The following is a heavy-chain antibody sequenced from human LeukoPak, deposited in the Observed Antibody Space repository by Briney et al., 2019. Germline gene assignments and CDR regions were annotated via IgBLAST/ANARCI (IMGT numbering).Heavy chain of an antibody. V-gene: IGHV4-4*02. Sequence: SETLSLTCAVSGGSISSSNWWSWVRQPPGKGLEWIGEIYHSGSTNYNPSLKSRVTISVDKSKNQFSLKLSSVTAADTAVYYCARLRGYSYGTRWGNWFDPWGQGTLVIVSS. CDR2: IYHSGST. CDR3: ARLRGYSYGTRWGNWFDP. D-gene: IGHD5-18*01. J-gene: IGHJ5*02. CDR1: GGSISSSNW.